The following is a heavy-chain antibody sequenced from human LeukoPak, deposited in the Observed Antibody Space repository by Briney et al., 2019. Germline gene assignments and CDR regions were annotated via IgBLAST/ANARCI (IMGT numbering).Heavy chain of an antibody. J-gene: IGHJ4*02. CDR2: IKSKTDGGTT. CDR3: TTDVIAAAGITYFDY. D-gene: IGHD6-13*01. V-gene: IGHV3-15*01. CDR1: GFTFSNAW. Sequence: GGSLRLSCAASGFTFSNAWMSWVRQAPGKGLEWVGRIKSKTDGGTTDYAAPVEGRFTISRDDSKNTLYLQMNSLKTEDTAVYYCTTDVIAAAGITYFDYWGQGTLVTVSS.